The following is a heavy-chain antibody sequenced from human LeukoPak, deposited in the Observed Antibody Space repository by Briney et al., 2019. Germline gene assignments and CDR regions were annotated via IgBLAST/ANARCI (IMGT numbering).Heavy chain of an antibody. J-gene: IGHJ6*03. D-gene: IGHD5-18*01. Sequence: PSETLSLTCTVSGYSISSGYYWGWIRQPPGKGLEWIGSIYHSGSTYYNPSLKSRVTISVDTSKNQFSLKLSSVTAADTAVYYCARMPGYSYYYMDVWGRGTTVTVSS. CDR2: IYHSGST. V-gene: IGHV4-38-2*02. CDR1: GYSISSGYY. CDR3: ARMPGYSYYYMDV.